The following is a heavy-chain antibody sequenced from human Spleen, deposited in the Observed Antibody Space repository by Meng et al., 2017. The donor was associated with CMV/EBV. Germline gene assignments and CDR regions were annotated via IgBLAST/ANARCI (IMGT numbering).Heavy chain of an antibody. CDR1: GFTFSSYW. D-gene: IGHD3-22*01. CDR3: AREAYDSSGYWIDY. CDR2: INSDGSST. J-gene: IGHJ4*02. V-gene: IGHV3-74*01. Sequence: SCAASGFTFSSYWMHWVRQAPGKGLVWVSRINSDGSSTSYADSVKGRFTISRDNAKNTLYLQMNSLRADDTAVYYCAREAYDSSGYWIDYWGQGALVTVSS.